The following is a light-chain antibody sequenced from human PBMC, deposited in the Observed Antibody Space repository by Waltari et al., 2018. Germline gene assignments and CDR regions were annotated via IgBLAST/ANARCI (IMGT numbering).Light chain of an antibody. V-gene: IGLV2-14*01. J-gene: IGLJ3*02. Sequence: QSALTQPASVSGSPGQSITISCTGTSSDVGGYNYVSWYQQHPGKAPKNMIYDVNKRPSGVSKRFSGSKSGKTASLTISGLQAEDEADYYCSSYTSSSTWVFGGGTKLTVL. CDR2: DVN. CDR3: SSYTSSSTWV. CDR1: SSDVGGYNY.